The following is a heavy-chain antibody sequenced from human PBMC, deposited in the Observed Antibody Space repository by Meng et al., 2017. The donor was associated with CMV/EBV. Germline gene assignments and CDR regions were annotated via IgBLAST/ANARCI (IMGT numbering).Heavy chain of an antibody. J-gene: IGHJ2*01. CDR1: VYY. V-gene: IGHV4-34*01. CDR2: INHSGST. D-gene: IGHD2-2*01. CDR3: ARGGGYCSSTSCYQRRYWYFDL. Sequence: VYYWSWSRQPPGKGLAWIGEINHSGSTNYHPSLKSRVPISVDTSKNQFSLKLSSVTAADTAVYYCARGGGYCSSTSCYQRRYWYFDLWGRGTLVTVSS.